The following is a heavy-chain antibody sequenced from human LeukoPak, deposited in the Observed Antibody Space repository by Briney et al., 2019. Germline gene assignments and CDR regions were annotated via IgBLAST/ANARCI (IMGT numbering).Heavy chain of an antibody. CDR1: GGSISSSY. V-gene: IGHV4-59*01. J-gene: IGHJ6*03. CDR2: IYYSGST. D-gene: IGHD1-14*01. Sequence: SETLSLTCTVSGGSISSSYRTWIRQPPGKGLEWIGYIYYSGSTNYNPSLKSRVTISVDTSKNQFSLNLSSVTAADTAVYYCASAIAEDFYYYYMDVGGKGTTVTVSS. CDR3: ASAIAEDFYYYYMDV.